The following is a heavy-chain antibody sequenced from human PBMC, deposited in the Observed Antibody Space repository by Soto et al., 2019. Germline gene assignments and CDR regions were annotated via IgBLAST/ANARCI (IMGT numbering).Heavy chain of an antibody. Sequence: PGGSLRLSCAASGFTFSSFAMHWVRQAPGKGLEWVALISYDGSDKDYADSVKGRFTISRDNSRNTLFLQMNSLRAEDTAVYYCARDLNYGLFDYWGQGT. V-gene: IGHV3-30-3*01. CDR1: GFTFSSFA. CDR2: ISYDGSDK. D-gene: IGHD4-17*01. J-gene: IGHJ4*02. CDR3: ARDLNYGLFDY.